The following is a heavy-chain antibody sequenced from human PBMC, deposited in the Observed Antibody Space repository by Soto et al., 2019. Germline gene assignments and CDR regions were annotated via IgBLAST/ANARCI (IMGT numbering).Heavy chain of an antibody. V-gene: IGHV3-30*18. J-gene: IGHJ6*02. CDR1: GFTFSSYG. Sequence: ESGGGVVQPGRSLRLSCAASGFTFSSYGMHWVRQAPGKGLEWVAVILYDGSKKYYADSVKGRFTISRDNSKNTMYLQMSSLRGEHTALYYCVKDGSSGWPYFGDMDVWGRGTTVTVSS. D-gene: IGHD6-19*01. CDR3: VKDGSSGWPYFGDMDV. CDR2: ILYDGSKK.